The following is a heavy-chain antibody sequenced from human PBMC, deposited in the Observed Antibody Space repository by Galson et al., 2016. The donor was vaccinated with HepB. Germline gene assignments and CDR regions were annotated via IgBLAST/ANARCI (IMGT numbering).Heavy chain of an antibody. CDR3: ARLVRRWLQSYYFDY. CDR2: IDPSGSNT. J-gene: IGHJ4*02. V-gene: IGHV5-10-1*01. Sequence: QSGAEVKKPGESLRISCKSSGFRFTSYWITWVRQMPGKGLEWMGTIDPSGSNTKYSPSFHGHVTILVDKSIGTAYLQWSSLKASDTAMYYCARLVRRWLQSYYFDYWGQGTLVTVSS. D-gene: IGHD5-24*01. CDR1: GFRFTSYW.